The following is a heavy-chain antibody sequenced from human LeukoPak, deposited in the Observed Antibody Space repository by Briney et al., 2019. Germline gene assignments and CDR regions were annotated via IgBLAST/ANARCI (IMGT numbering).Heavy chain of an antibody. J-gene: IGHJ6*03. CDR2: ISYDGSNK. V-gene: IGHV3-30*04. CDR3: AKDPYYYGSGGYNYYYMDV. Sequence: GRSLRLSCAASGFTFSSYAMHWVRQAPGKGLEWVAVISYDGSNKYYADSVKGRFTISRDNSKNTLYLQMNSLRAEDTAVYYCAKDPYYYGSGGYNYYYMDVWGKGTTVTISS. D-gene: IGHD3-10*01. CDR1: GFTFSSYA.